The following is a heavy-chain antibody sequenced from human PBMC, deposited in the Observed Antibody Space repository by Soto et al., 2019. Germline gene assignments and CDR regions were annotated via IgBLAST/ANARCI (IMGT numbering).Heavy chain of an antibody. CDR2: ISAYNGNT. CDR1: GYTFTSYG. V-gene: IGHV1-18*01. J-gene: IGHJ3*02. Sequence: QVQLVQSGAEVKKPGASVKVSCKASGYTFTSYGISWVRQAPGQGLEWMGWISAYNGNTNYAQKLQGRVTMTTDTATSTAYMELSSLRSDDTAVYYCARVVGNYYDSSGYSLGAFDIWGQGTMVTVSS. CDR3: ARVVGNYYDSSGYSLGAFDI. D-gene: IGHD3-22*01.